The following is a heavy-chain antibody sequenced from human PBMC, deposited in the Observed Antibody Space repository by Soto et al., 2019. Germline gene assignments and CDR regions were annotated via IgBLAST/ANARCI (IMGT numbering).Heavy chain of an antibody. CDR3: AKDLNGSGSFTSYYHYGMDV. CDR2: ISGSGRNT. J-gene: IGHJ6*02. Sequence: PGGSLRLSFAASGFTFSNYAMNWFRQAPGKGLEWVSSISGSGRNTYYADSVKGRLTISRDSSKNTLCLQMNSLRVEDTGVYYCAKDLNGSGSFTSYYHYGMDVWGQGTTVNVSS. D-gene: IGHD3-10*01. CDR1: GFTFSNYA. V-gene: IGHV3-23*01.